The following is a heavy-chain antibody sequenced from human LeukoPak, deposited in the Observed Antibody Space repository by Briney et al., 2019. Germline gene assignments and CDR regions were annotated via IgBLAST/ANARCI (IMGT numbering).Heavy chain of an antibody. CDR1: GFTFSSYW. D-gene: IGHD6-19*01. V-gene: IGHV3-74*01. J-gene: IGHJ4*02. CDR3: AREGIAVAGRGDY. Sequence: GGSLRLPCAASGFTFSSYWMHWVRQAPGKGLVWVSRINSDGSSTSYADSVKGRFTISRDNAKNTLYLQMNSLRAEDTAVYYCAREGIAVAGRGDYWGQGTLVTVSS. CDR2: INSDGSST.